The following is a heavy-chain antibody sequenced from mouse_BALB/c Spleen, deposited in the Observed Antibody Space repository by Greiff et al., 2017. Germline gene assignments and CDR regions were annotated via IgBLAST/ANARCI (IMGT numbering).Heavy chain of an antibody. V-gene: IGHV3-2*02. Sequence: EVQLVESGPGLVKPSQSLSLTCTVTGYSITSDYAWNWIRQFPGNKLEWMGYISYSGSTSYNPSLKSRISITRDTSKNQFFLQLNSVTTEDTATYYCARSNWVFDYWGQGTTLTVSS. CDR1: GYSITSDYA. CDR3: ARSNWVFDY. D-gene: IGHD4-1*02. J-gene: IGHJ2*01. CDR2: ISYSGST.